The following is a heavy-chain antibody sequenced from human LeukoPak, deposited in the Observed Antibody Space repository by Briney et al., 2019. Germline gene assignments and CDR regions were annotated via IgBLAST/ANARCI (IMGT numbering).Heavy chain of an antibody. Sequence: PGGSLRLSCAASGFTFSSYALHWVRQAPGKGLEWVALMSYDGSDKYYADSVKGRFTISRDNSKNTLYLQMNSLRAEDTAVYYCARDIWDMITMVRGVSVDYWGQGTLVTVSS. D-gene: IGHD3-10*01. CDR2: MSYDGSDK. CDR3: ARDIWDMITMVRGVSVDY. J-gene: IGHJ4*02. CDR1: GFTFSSYA. V-gene: IGHV3-30-3*01.